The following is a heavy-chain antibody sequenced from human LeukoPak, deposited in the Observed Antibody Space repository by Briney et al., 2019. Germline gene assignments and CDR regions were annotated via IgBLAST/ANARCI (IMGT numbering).Heavy chain of an antibody. J-gene: IGHJ4*02. V-gene: IGHV1-69*01. Sequence: ASVKVSCKASGGTFSSYAISWVRQAPGQGLEWMGGIIPIFGTANYAQKFQGRVTITADESTSTAYMELSSLRSEDTAVYYCARGVEAAAGTIYFDYWGQGTLVTVSS. CDR3: ARGVEAAAGTIYFDY. D-gene: IGHD6-13*01. CDR2: IIPIFGTA. CDR1: GGTFSSYA.